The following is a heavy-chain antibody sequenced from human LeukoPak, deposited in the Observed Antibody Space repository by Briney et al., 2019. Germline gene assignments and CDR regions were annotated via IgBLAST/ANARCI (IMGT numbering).Heavy chain of an antibody. V-gene: IGHV4-34*01. CDR2: INHSGST. Sequence: SETLSLTCAVYGGSFSGYYWSWIRQPPGKGLEWIGEINHSGSTNYNPSLKSRVTISVDTSKNQFSLKLSSVTAADTAVYYCARGNRGQAFFYWGQGTLVTVSS. J-gene: IGHJ4*02. CDR1: GGSFSGYY. CDR3: ARGNRGQAFFY. D-gene: IGHD3-3*02.